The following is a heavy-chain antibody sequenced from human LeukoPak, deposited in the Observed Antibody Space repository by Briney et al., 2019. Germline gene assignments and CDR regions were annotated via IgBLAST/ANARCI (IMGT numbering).Heavy chain of an antibody. D-gene: IGHD5-18*01. Sequence: SETLSLTCTVSGGSISSSSYYWGWIRQPPGKGLEWIGSIYYSGSTYYNPSLKSRVTISVDTSKNQFSLKLSSVTAADTAVYYCASYRSGSYTAMADKWGQGSLVTVSS. CDR2: IYYSGST. CDR3: ASYRSGSYTAMADK. J-gene: IGHJ4*02. V-gene: IGHV4-39*01. CDR1: GGSISSSSYY.